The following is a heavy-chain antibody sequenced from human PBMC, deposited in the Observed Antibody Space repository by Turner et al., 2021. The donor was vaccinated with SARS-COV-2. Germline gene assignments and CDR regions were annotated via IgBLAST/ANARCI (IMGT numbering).Heavy chain of an antibody. J-gene: IGHJ5*02. CDR3: ARDLNGGRGP. CDR2: IYSGDST. D-gene: IGHD1-1*01. Sequence: EVQLVESGGGLVQPGGSLRLSCAASGFTVRSNYMSWVRQAPGKGLEWVSVIYSGDSTFYADSLKGRFTISRDISKNSLYLQMNSLRTEDTAVYYCARDLNGGRGPWGQGTLVTVSS. CDR1: GFTVRSNY. V-gene: IGHV3-66*02.